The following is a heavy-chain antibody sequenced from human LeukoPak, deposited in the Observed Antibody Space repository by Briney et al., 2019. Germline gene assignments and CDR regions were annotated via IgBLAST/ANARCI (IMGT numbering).Heavy chain of an antibody. V-gene: IGHV3-30-3*01. J-gene: IGHJ6*03. D-gene: IGHD3-22*01. CDR3: ARGDYYDSSGYMDV. CDR2: ISYDGSNK. Sequence: GGSLRLSCAASGFTFSSYAMHWVRQAPGKGLEWVAVISYDGSNKYYADSVKGRFTISRDNSKNTLYLQMNSLRAEDTAVYYCARGDYYDSSGYMDVWGKGTTVTVSS. CDR1: GFTFSSYA.